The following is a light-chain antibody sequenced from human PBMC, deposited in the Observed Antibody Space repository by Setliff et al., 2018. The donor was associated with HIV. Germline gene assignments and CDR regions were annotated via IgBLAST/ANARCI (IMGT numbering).Light chain of an antibody. V-gene: IGLV2-23*01. CDR3: CSNTGSNTYV. Sequence: QSVLTQPASVSGSPGQPITISCTGTSSDVGRYNLVSWYQQHPGKAPKLMIYQATKRPSGVSNRFSGSKSGNTASLTISGLQAEDEADYYCCSNTGSNTYVFGTGTKVTVL. CDR2: QAT. CDR1: SSDVGRYNL. J-gene: IGLJ1*01.